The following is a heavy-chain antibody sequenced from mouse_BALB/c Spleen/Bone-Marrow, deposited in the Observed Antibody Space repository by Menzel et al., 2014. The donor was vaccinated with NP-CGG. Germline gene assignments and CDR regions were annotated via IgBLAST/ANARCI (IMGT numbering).Heavy chain of an antibody. V-gene: IGHV1-18*01. J-gene: IGHJ2*01. CDR1: GYTFTEYT. Sequence: EVQLQQSGPELVKPGASVKISCKTSGYTFTEYTMHWVKQSHGKSLERIGGINPNNGGTSYNQKFKGKATLTVDKSSSTAYMELRSLTSEDSAVYYCASNWYYFDYWGQGTTLTVSS. CDR3: ASNWYYFDY. CDR2: INPNNGGT. D-gene: IGHD4-1*01.